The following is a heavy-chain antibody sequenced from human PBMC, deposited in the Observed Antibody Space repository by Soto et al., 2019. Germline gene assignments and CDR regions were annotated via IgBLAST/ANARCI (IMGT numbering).Heavy chain of an antibody. J-gene: IGHJ6*02. D-gene: IGHD5-18*01. CDR2: IYYSGST. CDR3: AGNSYGYYYYGMDV. CDR1: GGSISSYY. V-gene: IGHV4-59*01. Sequence: SETLSLTCTVSGGSISSYYWSWIRQPPGKGLEWIGYIYYSGSTNYNPSLKSRVTISVDTSKNQFSLKLSSVTAADTAVYYCAGNSYGYYYYGMDVWGQGATVTVSS.